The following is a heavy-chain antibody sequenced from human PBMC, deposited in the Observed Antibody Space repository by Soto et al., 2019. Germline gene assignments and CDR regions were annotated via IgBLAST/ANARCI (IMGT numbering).Heavy chain of an antibody. Sequence: EVQLLESGGDLVQPGGSLRLSCAASRFTFSSYALSWVRQAPGEGLEWVSAISGSGDTTFYGDSVKGRFTISRDNSKNTLFLQMNRLRREDTGVYYCAKGNPNGWHQAFDYWGLGTLVTVSS. CDR1: RFTFSSYA. J-gene: IGHJ4*02. CDR3: AKGNPNGWHQAFDY. CDR2: ISGSGDTT. D-gene: IGHD6-19*01. V-gene: IGHV3-23*01.